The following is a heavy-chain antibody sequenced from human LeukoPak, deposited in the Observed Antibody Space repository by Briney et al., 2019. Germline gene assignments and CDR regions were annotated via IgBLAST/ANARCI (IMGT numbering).Heavy chain of an antibody. V-gene: IGHV4-59*01. Sequence: SETLSLTCSVSGDSISSYYWSWIRQPPGKGLEWIGYIYYSESTNYNPSLKSRVTISVDTSKNQFSLNLRSVTAAVTAVYYCARAGSGWSFDYWGQGTLVTVSS. D-gene: IGHD6-19*01. CDR1: GDSISSYY. CDR3: ARAGSGWSFDY. J-gene: IGHJ4*02. CDR2: IYYSEST.